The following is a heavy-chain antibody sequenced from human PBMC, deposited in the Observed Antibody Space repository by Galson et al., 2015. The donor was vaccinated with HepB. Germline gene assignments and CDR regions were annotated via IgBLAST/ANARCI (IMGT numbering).Heavy chain of an antibody. CDR1: GFSFSSFA. Sequence: SLRLSCAASGFSFSSFAMHWVRQAPGKGLEWVAVISYDGTNKHFADSVKGRFTISRDNSKLYLEMNSLRAEDSAVYYCARDSITGTNHYYGMEVWGQGTTVTVSS. D-gene: IGHD1-7*01. CDR3: ARDSITGTNHYYGMEV. CDR2: ISYDGTNK. J-gene: IGHJ6*02. V-gene: IGHV3-30-3*01.